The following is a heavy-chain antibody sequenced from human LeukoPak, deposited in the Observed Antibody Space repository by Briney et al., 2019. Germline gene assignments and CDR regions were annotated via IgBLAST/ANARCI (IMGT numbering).Heavy chain of an antibody. CDR1: GFTFSSYS. Sequence: PGGSLRLSCAASGFTFSSYSMNWVRQAPGKGLEWVSSISSSSSYIYYADSVKGRFTISRDNSKNTLYLQMNSLRAEDTAVYYCAKDLRTGWAYYYDSSGYFQHWGQGTLVTVSS. V-gene: IGHV3-21*04. J-gene: IGHJ1*01. CDR2: ISSSSSYI. CDR3: AKDLRTGWAYYYDSSGYFQH. D-gene: IGHD3-22*01.